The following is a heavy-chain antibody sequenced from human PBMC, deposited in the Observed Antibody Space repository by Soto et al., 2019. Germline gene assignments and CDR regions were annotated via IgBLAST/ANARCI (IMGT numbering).Heavy chain of an antibody. J-gene: IGHJ6*02. CDR1: GYSFTRYW. Sequence: PGESLKISCKGSGYSFTRYWIGWVRQMPGKGLEWMGIIYPGDSDTRYSPSFQGQVTISADKSISTAYLQWSSLKASDTAMYYSARFEGKATRPRITIFGAFRGAYYYGMNVWGQGTTVTVSS. V-gene: IGHV5-51*01. D-gene: IGHD3-3*01. CDR3: ARFEGKATRPRITIFGAFRGAYYYGMNV. CDR2: IYPGDSDT.